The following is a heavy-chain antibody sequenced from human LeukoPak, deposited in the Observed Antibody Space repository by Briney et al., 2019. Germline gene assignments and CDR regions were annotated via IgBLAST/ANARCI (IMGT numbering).Heavy chain of an antibody. CDR2: NNLNSGVT. CDR1: GYTFIDYY. V-gene: IGHV1-2*02. J-gene: IGHJ4*02. CDR3: ARGTIVPPFDY. D-gene: IGHD2-2*01. Sequence: ASVKVSCKASGYTFIDYYMHWVRQAPGQGLEWMGWNNLNSGVTNHAQKFQGRVTITRDTSISTAYMELSGLTSADTAVYYCARGTIVPPFDYWGQGTLVTVSS.